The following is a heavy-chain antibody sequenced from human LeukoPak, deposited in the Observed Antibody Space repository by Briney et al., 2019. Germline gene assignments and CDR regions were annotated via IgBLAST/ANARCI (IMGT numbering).Heavy chain of an antibody. CDR3: TRDLRSYYYVMDV. V-gene: IGHV3-74*01. CDR1: GFTFRSYW. Sequence: GGSLRLSCAASGFTFRSYWMHWVRQAPGQGLLWVSQIYSDGSSTSYADSVKGRFTISRDNAKNTLYLQMDILRPEDTAVYFCTRDLRSYYYVMDVWGQGTTVTVSS. CDR2: IYSDGSST. J-gene: IGHJ6*02.